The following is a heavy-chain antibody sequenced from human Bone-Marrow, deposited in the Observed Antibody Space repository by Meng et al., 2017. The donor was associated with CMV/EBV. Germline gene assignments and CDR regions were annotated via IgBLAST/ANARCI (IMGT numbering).Heavy chain of an antibody. CDR2: ISSSSSYI. Sequence: EVQLVESGGXLVMPGGFLRLSCAASGFTFSSYSMNWVRQAPGKGLEWVSSISSSSSYIYYADSVKGRFTISRDNAKNSLYLQMNSLRAEDTAVYYCARDRSSSWYPDFDDWGQGTLVTVSS. J-gene: IGHJ4*02. CDR1: GFTFSSYS. D-gene: IGHD6-13*01. CDR3: ARDRSSSWYPDFDD. V-gene: IGHV3-21*01.